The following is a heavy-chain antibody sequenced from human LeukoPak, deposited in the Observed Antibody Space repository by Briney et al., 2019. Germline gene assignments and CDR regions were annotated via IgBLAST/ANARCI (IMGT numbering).Heavy chain of an antibody. CDR1: GFTFSTYG. CDR3: AKDGLAAGSYPYYFDY. V-gene: IGHV3-30*18. J-gene: IGHJ4*02. Sequence: GGSLRLSCAASGFTFSTYGTHWVRQAPGKGLEWVAVIAYDGKTTYYADSVKGRFTISRDNSKNTLYLQMNSLRAEDTAVYYCAKDGLAAGSYPYYFDYWGQGTLVTVSS. D-gene: IGHD3-10*01. CDR2: IAYDGKTT.